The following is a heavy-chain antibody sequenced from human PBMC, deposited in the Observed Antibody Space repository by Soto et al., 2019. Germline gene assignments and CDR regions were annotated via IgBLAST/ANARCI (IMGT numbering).Heavy chain of an antibody. CDR3: ARGVRGATRLAPLYGMDV. CDR1: GGTLSSYA. J-gene: IGHJ6*02. D-gene: IGHD1-26*01. CDR2: ITPIFGTA. V-gene: IGHV1-69*01. Sequence: QVQLVQSGAEVKKPGSSVKVSCKASGGTLSSYAISWVRQAPGQGLEWMGGITPIFGTANYAQKFQGRVTITADESTSTAYMELSSLRSEDTAVYYCARGVRGATRLAPLYGMDVWGQGTTVTVSS.